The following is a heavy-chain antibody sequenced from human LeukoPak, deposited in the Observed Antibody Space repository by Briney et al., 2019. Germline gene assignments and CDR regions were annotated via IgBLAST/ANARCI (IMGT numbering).Heavy chain of an antibody. J-gene: IGHJ4*01. V-gene: IGHV1-18*01. CDR1: GYTFTSYG. Sequence: GASVKVSCKASGYTFTSYGISWVRQAPEQGLEWMGWISAYNGNTNYAQKLQGRVTMTTDTSTSTAYMELRSLRSDDTAVYYCARDRAYYYDSSGYYWFDYWGHGTLVTVSS. D-gene: IGHD3-22*01. CDR3: ARDRAYYYDSSGYYWFDY. CDR2: ISAYNGNT.